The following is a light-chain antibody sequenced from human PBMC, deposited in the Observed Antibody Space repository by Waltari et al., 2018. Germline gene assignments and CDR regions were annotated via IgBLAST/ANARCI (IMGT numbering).Light chain of an antibody. CDR1: SRDVGGYHY. J-gene: IGLJ1*01. Sequence: SALTQPPSASGSPGQSVTISCTGTSRDVGGYHYVSWYQQLPGKAPKLMISEVTKRPSGVPDRFSGSKSGNTASLTVSGLQTEDEADYYCSSYAGSINPYVFGSGTRVTVL. V-gene: IGLV2-8*01. CDR3: SSYAGSINPYV. CDR2: EVT.